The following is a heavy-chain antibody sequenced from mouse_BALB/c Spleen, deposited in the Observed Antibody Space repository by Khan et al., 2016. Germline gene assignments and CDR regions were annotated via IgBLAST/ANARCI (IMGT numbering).Heavy chain of an antibody. CDR2: IYPGDGAT. D-gene: IGHD4-1*01. CDR1: GYAFSSYW. Sequence: QVRLQQSGAELVRPGSSVKISCKASGYAFSSYWMNWVKQRPGQGLEWIGQIYPGDGATNYNGKFKGKATLTADTSSSTAYMQLSSLTSEDSAVYFCARGVGPDYWGQGTTLTVSS. CDR3: ARGVGPDY. J-gene: IGHJ2*01. V-gene: IGHV1-80*01.